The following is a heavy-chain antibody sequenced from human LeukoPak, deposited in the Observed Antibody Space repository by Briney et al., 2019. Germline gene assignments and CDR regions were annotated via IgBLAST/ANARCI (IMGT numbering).Heavy chain of an antibody. V-gene: IGHV1-69*13. J-gene: IGHJ4*02. CDR1: GGTFSSYA. CDR2: IIPIFGTA. CDR3: ARAVEYNILTGYGNLY. Sequence: ASVKVSCKASGGTFSSYAISWVRQAPGQGLEWMGGIIPIFGTANYAQKFQGRVTITADESTSTAYMELSSLRAEDTAVYYCARAVEYNILTGYGNLYWGQGTLVTVSS. D-gene: IGHD3-9*01.